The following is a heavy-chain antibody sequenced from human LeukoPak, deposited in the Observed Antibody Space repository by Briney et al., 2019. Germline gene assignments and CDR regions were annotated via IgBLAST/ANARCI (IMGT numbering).Heavy chain of an antibody. V-gene: IGHV3-23*01. Sequence: GGSLRLSCAASGFTFSGYAMSWVRQAPGKGLEWVSAISGSGGSTYYADSVKGRFTISRDNSKNTLYLHMNSLRAEDTAVYYCAKDAWRSSGYDEESDYWGQGTLVTVSS. CDR3: AKDAWRSSGYDEESDY. CDR2: ISGSGGST. J-gene: IGHJ4*02. D-gene: IGHD3-22*01. CDR1: GFTFSGYA.